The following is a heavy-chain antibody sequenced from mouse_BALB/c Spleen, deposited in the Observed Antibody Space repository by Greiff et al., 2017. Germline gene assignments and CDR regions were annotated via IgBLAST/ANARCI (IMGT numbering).Heavy chain of an antibody. CDR3: TRRGDGSFYYAMDC. Sequence: VQLQQSGTVLARPGASVKMSCKASGYSFTSYWMHWVKQRPGQGLEWIGAIYPGNSDTSYNQKFKGKAKLTAVTSASTAYMELSSLTNEDSAVYYCTRRGDGSFYYAMDCWGQGTSVTVSS. CDR1: GYSFTSYW. V-gene: IGHV1-5*01. D-gene: IGHD1-1*01. CDR2: IYPGNSDT. J-gene: IGHJ4*01.